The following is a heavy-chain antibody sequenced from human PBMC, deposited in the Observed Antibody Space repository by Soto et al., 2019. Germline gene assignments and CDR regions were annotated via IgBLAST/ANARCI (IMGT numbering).Heavy chain of an antibody. Sequence: GGSLRLSCAASGFTFSSFALSWVRQAPGKGLEWVSAISGSGDGKDYADSVKGRFTISRDDSKDTLYLQMNSLKVEDSALYYCAKRMMTSIRVPVNYFDLWGRGTLVTVSS. CDR3: AKRMMTSIRVPVNYFDL. D-gene: IGHD1-20*01. V-gene: IGHV3-23*01. CDR2: ISGSGDGK. J-gene: IGHJ4*01. CDR1: GFTFSSFA.